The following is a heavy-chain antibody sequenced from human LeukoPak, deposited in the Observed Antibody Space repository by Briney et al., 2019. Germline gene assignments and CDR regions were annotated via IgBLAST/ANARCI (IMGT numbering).Heavy chain of an antibody. CDR1: GFTFSRHW. CDR3: ARDESGGYYVY. Sequence: GGSLSLSCEASGFTFSRHWMSWVRQAPGRGLEWVANIKKDGSMKQYADSVRGRFIISRENAKNSVYLQLSSLTAEDSAVYFCARDESGGYYVYWGQGTLVTVSS. J-gene: IGHJ4*02. D-gene: IGHD2-15*01. CDR2: IKKDGSMK. V-gene: IGHV3-7*01.